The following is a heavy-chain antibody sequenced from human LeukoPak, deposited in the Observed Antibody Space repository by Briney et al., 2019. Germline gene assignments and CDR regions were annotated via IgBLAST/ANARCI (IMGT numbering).Heavy chain of an antibody. D-gene: IGHD3-3*01. CDR1: GYTFTSYD. Sequence: ASVKVSCKASGYTFTSYDINWVRQATGQGLEWMGWMNPNSGNTGYAQKFQGRVTMNRNTSISTAYMELSSLRSEDTAVYYCARGLFYPRFWPYYYYYYMDVWGKGTTVTVSS. J-gene: IGHJ6*03. CDR3: ARGLFYPRFWPYYYYYYMDV. V-gene: IGHV1-8*01. CDR2: MNPNSGNT.